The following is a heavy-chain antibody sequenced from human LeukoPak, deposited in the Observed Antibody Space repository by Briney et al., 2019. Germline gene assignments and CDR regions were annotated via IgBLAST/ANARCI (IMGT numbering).Heavy chain of an antibody. V-gene: IGHV1-24*01. CDR1: GYTLTELS. CDR2: FDPEDGET. D-gene: IGHD3-22*01. Sequence: ASVKVSCKVSGYTLTELSMHWVRQAPGKELEWMGGFDPEDGETIYAQKFQGRVTMTEDTSTDTAYMELSSLRPEDTAVYYCATVPTNMIVVLGAFDIWGQGTMVTVSS. CDR3: ATVPTNMIVVLGAFDI. J-gene: IGHJ3*02.